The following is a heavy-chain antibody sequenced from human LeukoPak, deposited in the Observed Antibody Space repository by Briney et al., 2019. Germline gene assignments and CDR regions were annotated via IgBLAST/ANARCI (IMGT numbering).Heavy chain of an antibody. CDR3: AKRGVVIRVILVGFHKEAYYFDS. J-gene: IGHJ4*02. V-gene: IGHV3-23*01. Sequence: GGSLRLSCAVSGITLSNYGMTWVRQAPGKGLEWVAGIRDSGGRTNYADSVKGRFTISRDNPKNTLYLQMNSLRAEDTVVYFCAKRGVVIRVILVGFHKEAYYFDSWGQGVLVTVSS. D-gene: IGHD3-22*01. CDR2: IRDSGGRT. CDR1: GITLSNYG.